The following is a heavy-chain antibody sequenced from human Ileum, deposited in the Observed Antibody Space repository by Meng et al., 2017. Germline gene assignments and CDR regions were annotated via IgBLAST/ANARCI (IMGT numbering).Heavy chain of an antibody. D-gene: IGHD5-24*01. CDR2: IKQDGREK. Sequence: GESLKISCAASGFTFSSYWMRWVRQAPGKGLEWVANIKQDGREKYYVDSVKGRFTISRDNAKNSLYLQMNSLRADDTAVYYCARGERWLQCFDDWGQGTLVTVSS. J-gene: IGHJ4*02. CDR1: GFTFSSYW. CDR3: ARGERWLQCFDD. V-gene: IGHV3-7*01.